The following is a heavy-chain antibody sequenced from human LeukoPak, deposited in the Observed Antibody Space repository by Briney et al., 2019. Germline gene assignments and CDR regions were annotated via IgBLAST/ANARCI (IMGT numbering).Heavy chain of an antibody. V-gene: IGHV1-2*02. Sequence: ASVKDSCKASGYTFTGYYMHWVRQAPGQGLEWMGWINPNSGGTNYAQKFQGRVTMTRDTSISTAYMELSRLRSDDTAVYYCARQPYYDFWSGYFSDSWFDPWGQGTLVTVSS. CDR1: GYTFTGYY. CDR2: INPNSGGT. CDR3: ARQPYYDFWSGYFSDSWFDP. J-gene: IGHJ5*02. D-gene: IGHD3-3*01.